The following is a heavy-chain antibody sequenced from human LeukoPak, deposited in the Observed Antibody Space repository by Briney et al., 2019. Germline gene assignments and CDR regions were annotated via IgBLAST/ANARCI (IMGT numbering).Heavy chain of an antibody. D-gene: IGHD3-10*01. Sequence: SRTLSLTCAVSGGSISSGGYSWSWIRQPPGKGLEWIGYIYHSGSTYYNPSLKSRVTISVDRSKNQFSLKLSSVTAADTAVYYCARDDGSYYFDYWGQGTLVTVSS. CDR3: ARDDGSYYFDY. CDR1: GGSISSGGYS. J-gene: IGHJ4*02. V-gene: IGHV4-30-2*01. CDR2: IYHSGST.